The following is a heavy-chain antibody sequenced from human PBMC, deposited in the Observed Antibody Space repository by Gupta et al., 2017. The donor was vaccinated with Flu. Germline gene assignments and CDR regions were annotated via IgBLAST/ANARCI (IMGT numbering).Heavy chain of an antibody. CDR3: AKHLFSYENSDYYGAVHR. CDR2: ISGSGGST. J-gene: IGHJ4*03. D-gene: IGHD3-22*01. CDR1: EFIFDNYG. V-gene: IGHV3-23*01. Sequence: EGQMSQSGGGLVPPGGSLTLPCAAVGFASEFIFDNYGMSWVRQAPGKGLEWVSSISGSGGSTNSADSVKGRFSIFRDNSQNTLFLQMNKLRAEDTAVYVGAKHLFSYENSDYYGAVHRWGQGTRVTGSS.